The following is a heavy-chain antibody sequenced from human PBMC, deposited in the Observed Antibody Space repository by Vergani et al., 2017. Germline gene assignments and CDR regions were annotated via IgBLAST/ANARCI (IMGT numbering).Heavy chain of an antibody. V-gene: IGHV4-39*01. CDR2: IYYSGST. CDR3: AGVEGPYVWLFNFDY. J-gene: IGHJ4*02. D-gene: IGHD3-16*01. CDR1: GGSISSSSYY. Sequence: QLQLQESGPGLVKPSETLSLTCTVSGGSISSSSYYWGWIRQPPGKGLEWIGSIYYSGSTYYIPSLKSRVTISVDTSKNQFSLKLSSVTAADTAVYYCAGVEGPYVWLFNFDYWGQGTLVTVSS.